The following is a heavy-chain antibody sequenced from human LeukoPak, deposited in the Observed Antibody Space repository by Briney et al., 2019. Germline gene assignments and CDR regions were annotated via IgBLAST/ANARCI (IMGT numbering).Heavy chain of an antibody. Sequence: SQTLSLTCTVSGGSISSGYYWGWLRQSPGKGLEWIASIYHTGETHYHPSLKSRVSISVDTSNNQFSLRSTSATAADTAMYYCARGRFAELLFDIWGQGTLVTVSS. CDR1: GGSISSGYY. V-gene: IGHV4-38-2*02. D-gene: IGHD3-10*01. CDR2: IYHTGET. J-gene: IGHJ4*02. CDR3: ARGRFAELLFDI.